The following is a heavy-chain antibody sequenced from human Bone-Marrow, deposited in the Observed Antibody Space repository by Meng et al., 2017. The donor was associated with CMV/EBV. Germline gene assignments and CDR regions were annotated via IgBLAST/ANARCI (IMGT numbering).Heavy chain of an antibody. CDR3: AVGSDPYYFDY. CDR2: IIPILGIA. CDR1: GGTFSSYA. D-gene: IGHD1-26*01. Sequence: SVKVSCKASGGTFSSYAISWVRQAPGQGLEWMGGIIPILGIANYAQKLQGRVTMTTDTSTSTAYMELRSLRSDDTAVYYCAVGSDPYYFDYWGQGTLVTVSS. V-gene: IGHV1-69*10. J-gene: IGHJ4*02.